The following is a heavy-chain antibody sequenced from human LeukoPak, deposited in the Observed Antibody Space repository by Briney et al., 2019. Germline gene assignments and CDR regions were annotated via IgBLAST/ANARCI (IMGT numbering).Heavy chain of an antibody. Sequence: GGSLRLSCAASGFTFSNYWMNWVRQAPGKGLVWVSRILSDGISTNYAHSVKGRFTISRDNAKNTVYLQMNSLRAVDTAVYYCARANYGPDYWGQGTLVTVSS. CDR2: ILSDGIST. CDR1: GFTFSNYW. J-gene: IGHJ4*02. CDR3: ARANYGPDY. D-gene: IGHD3-16*01. V-gene: IGHV3-74*01.